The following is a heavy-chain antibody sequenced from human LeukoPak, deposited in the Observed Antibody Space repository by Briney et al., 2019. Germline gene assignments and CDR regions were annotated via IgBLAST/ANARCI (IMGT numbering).Heavy chain of an antibody. CDR2: ISGSGGST. J-gene: IGHJ4*02. CDR1: GFTFSSYA. CDR3: AKVGGINYDFWSGYFY. V-gene: IGHV3-23*01. Sequence: GGSLRLSCAASGFTFSSYAMSWVRQAPGKGLEWVSAISGSGGSTYYADSVKGRFTISRDNSKNTLYLQMNSLRAEDTAVYYCAKVGGINYDFWSGYFYWGQGTLVTVSS. D-gene: IGHD3-3*01.